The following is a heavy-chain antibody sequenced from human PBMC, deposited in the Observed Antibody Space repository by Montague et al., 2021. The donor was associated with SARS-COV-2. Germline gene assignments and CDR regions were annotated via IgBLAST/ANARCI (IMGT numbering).Heavy chain of an antibody. D-gene: IGHD2-8*02. CDR2: IHYDGSST. CDR3: ARAYYTGLYPFDY. V-gene: IGHV3-74*01. Sequence: SLRLSCAASGFTLSSYWMYWVRQAPGKGLVWISRIHYDGSSTNYADSVKGRFTISRDTAKNTLYLQMNSLRAEGTAVYYCARAYYTGLYPFDYWGQGTLVTGSS. J-gene: IGHJ4*02. CDR1: GFTLSSYW.